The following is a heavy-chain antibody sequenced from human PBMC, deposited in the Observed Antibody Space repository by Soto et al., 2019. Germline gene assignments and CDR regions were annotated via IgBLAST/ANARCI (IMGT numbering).Heavy chain of an antibody. CDR3: AREGKIWFGELGYYYYGMDV. CDR1: GFTFSSYG. CDR2: IWYDGSNK. J-gene: IGHJ6*02. Sequence: GGSLRLSCAASGFTFSSYGMHWVRQAPGKGLEWVAVIWYDGSNKYYADSVKGRFTISRDNSKNTLYLQMNSLRAEDTAVYYCAREGKIWFGELGYYYYGMDVWGQGTTVTVSS. V-gene: IGHV3-33*01. D-gene: IGHD3-10*01.